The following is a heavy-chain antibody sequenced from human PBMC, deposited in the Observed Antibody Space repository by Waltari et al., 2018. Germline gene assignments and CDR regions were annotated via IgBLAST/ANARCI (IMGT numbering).Heavy chain of an antibody. Sequence: QVQLVQSGAEVKKPGASVKVSCKASGYTFTSYGISWVRQAPGQGLEWMGLNIAYNGNTNYAQKLQGRVTMTTDTSTSTAYMELRSLRSDDTAVYYCARDSAKGITMVRGVIIDYYYYGMDVWGQGTTVTVSS. D-gene: IGHD3-10*01. CDR3: ARDSAKGITMVRGVIIDYYYYGMDV. CDR1: GYTFTSYG. CDR2: NIAYNGNT. V-gene: IGHV1-18*01. J-gene: IGHJ6*02.